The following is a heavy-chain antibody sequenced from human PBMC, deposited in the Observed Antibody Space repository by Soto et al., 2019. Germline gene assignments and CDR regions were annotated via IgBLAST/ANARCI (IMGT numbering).Heavy chain of an antibody. D-gene: IGHD3-22*01. CDR3: ARVTYYYDSSGYPGWFDP. CDR1: GGTFSSYA. CDR2: IIPIFGTA. Sequence: QVQLVQSGAEVKKPGSSVKVSCKASGGTFSSYAISWVRQAPGQGLEWMGGIIPIFGTANYAQKFQGRVTITXDESTSRAYXELSSLRSEDTAVYYCARVTYYYDSSGYPGWFDPWGQGTLVTVSS. V-gene: IGHV1-69*01. J-gene: IGHJ5*02.